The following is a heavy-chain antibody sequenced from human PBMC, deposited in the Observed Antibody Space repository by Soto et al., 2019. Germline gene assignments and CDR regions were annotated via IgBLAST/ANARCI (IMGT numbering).Heavy chain of an antibody. V-gene: IGHV3-9*01. CDR3: AKDMKAAASTDAFDI. CDR1: GFTFDDYA. J-gene: IGHJ3*02. CDR2: ISWNSGSI. D-gene: IGHD2-2*01. Sequence: GGSLRLSCAASGFTFDDYAMHWVRQAPGKGLEWVSGISWNSGSIGYADSVKGRFTISRDNAKISLYLQMNSLRAEDTALYYCAKDMKAAASTDAFDIWGQGTMVTVSS.